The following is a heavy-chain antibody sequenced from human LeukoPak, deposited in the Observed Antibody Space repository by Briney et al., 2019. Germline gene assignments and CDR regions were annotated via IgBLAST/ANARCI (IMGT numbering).Heavy chain of an antibody. CDR2: IYCSEST. D-gene: IGHD3-16*01. CDR1: GGPISSYY. Sequence: SETLSLTCTVSGGPISSYYWSWIRQPPGKGLEWIGYIYCSESTNYNPSLKSRVTISVDTSKNQFSLKLSSVTAADTAVYYCARESNRVWAPGAFDIWGQGTMVTVSS. V-gene: IGHV4-59*01. CDR3: ARESNRVWAPGAFDI. J-gene: IGHJ3*02.